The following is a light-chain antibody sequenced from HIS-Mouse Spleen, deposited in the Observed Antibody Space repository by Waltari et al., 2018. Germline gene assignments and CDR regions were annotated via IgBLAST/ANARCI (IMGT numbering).Light chain of an antibody. CDR3: CSYAGSSTFEV. Sequence: SALTQPAPFSGSPGQSTTISATGTSSDIGSYKLVPWYQQHPGKAPKLMIYEGSKRPSGVSNRFSGSKSGNTASLTISGLQAEDEADYYCCSYAGSSTFEVFGGGTKLTVL. CDR2: EGS. CDR1: SSDIGSYKL. J-gene: IGLJ2*01. V-gene: IGLV2-23*03.